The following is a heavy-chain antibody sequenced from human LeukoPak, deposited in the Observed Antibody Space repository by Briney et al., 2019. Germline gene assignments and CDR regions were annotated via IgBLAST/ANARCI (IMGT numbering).Heavy chain of an antibody. CDR2: INPSGGST. CDR1: GYTFTSYY. D-gene: IGHD3-22*01. Sequence: ASVKVSCKASGYTFTSYYMHWVRQAPGQGLEWMGIINPSGGSTSYAQKFQGRVTMTRDTSTSTVYMELSSLRSEDTAVYYCARGDYYDSSGYRPGDYWGQGTLVTVSS. J-gene: IGHJ4*02. V-gene: IGHV1-46*01. CDR3: ARGDYYDSSGYRPGDY.